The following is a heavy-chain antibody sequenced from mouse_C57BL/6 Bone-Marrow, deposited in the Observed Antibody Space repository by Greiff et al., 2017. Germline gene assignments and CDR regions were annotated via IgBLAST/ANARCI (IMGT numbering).Heavy chain of an antibody. Sequence: LVESGAELARPGASVKLSCKASGYTFTSYGISWVKQRTGQGLEWIGEIYPRSGNTYYNEKFKGKATLTADKSSSTAYMELRSLTSEDSAVYFCASSRYYFDYWGQGTTLTVSS. CDR1: GYTFTSYG. CDR3: ASSRYYFDY. J-gene: IGHJ2*01. V-gene: IGHV1-81*01. CDR2: IYPRSGNT.